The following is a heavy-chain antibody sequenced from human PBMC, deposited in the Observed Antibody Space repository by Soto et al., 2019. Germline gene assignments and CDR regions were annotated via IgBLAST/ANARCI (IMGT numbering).Heavy chain of an antibody. D-gene: IGHD3-10*01. CDR3: ARDETQTFRSFVHYYGVDV. CDR2: ISSNGSST. J-gene: IGHJ6*02. Sequence: GGSLRLSCAASGFIFSNYAMRWVRQAPGKGLEWVSNISSNGSSTNYADSVKGRFTISRDNAKNTLFLQMNSLGTEDTAVYYCARDETQTFRSFVHYYGVDVWGQGTTVTVSS. V-gene: IGHV3-74*01. CDR1: GFIFSNYA.